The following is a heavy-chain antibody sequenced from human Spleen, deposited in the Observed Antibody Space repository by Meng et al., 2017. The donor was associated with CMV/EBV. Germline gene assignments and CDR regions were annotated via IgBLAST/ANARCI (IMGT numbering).Heavy chain of an antibody. CDR2: INHSGGT. V-gene: IGHV4-34*01. CDR1: GGSFSDYY. Sequence: LTCAVYGGSFSDYYWTWIRQPPGKGLEWIGEINHSGGTNYNPSLKSRVTILVDTSKNQFSLRLSSVTAADTAVYYCARPLGNTVAFDYWGQGTLVTVSS. CDR3: ARPLGNTVAFDY. D-gene: IGHD2-8*02. J-gene: IGHJ4*02.